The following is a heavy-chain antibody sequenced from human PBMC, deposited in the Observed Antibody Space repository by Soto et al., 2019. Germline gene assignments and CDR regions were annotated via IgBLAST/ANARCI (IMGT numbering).Heavy chain of an antibody. CDR3: ARISAAPY. Sequence: EVHLVESGGALVQPGGSLRLSFAASGFTFNSHVMSWVRQPPGKGLEWVSTLSGSGGSTFYADSVKGRFTVSRDNSRNTLYLQMNSLRAEDTAVYFCARISAAPYWGQGTLVTVSS. D-gene: IGHD6-13*01. CDR1: GFTFNSHV. CDR2: LSGSGGST. V-gene: IGHV3-23*04. J-gene: IGHJ4*02.